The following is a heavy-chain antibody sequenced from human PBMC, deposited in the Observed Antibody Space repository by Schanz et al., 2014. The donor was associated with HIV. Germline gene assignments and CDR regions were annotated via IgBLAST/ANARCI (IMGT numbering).Heavy chain of an antibody. CDR3: AREREESIAYYYYGMDV. D-gene: IGHD1-26*01. Sequence: VQLVESGGGLVKPGRSLRLSCTASGFTFGDYPMSWFRQAPGKGLEWVSAISGGGAGTYYADSVKGRLTISRDNSKNTLYLQMNSLRAEDTAVYYCAREREESIAYYYYGMDVWGQGTAVTVSS. CDR1: GFTFGDYP. CDR2: ISGGGAGT. V-gene: IGHV3-23*04. J-gene: IGHJ6*02.